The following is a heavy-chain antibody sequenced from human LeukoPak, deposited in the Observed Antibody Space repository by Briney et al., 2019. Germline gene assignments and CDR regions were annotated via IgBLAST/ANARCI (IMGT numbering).Heavy chain of an antibody. CDR1: GGSISSYY. D-gene: IGHD3-10*01. CDR3: ASTRRITMVRGVTPAYYFDY. J-gene: IGHJ4*02. V-gene: IGHV4-59*01. CDR2: IYYSGST. Sequence: PSETLSLTCTVSGGSISSYYWSWIRQPPGKGLEWIGDIYYSGSTNYNPSLKSRVTISVDTSKNQFSLKLSSVTAADTAVYYCASTRRITMVRGVTPAYYFDYWGQGTLVTVSS.